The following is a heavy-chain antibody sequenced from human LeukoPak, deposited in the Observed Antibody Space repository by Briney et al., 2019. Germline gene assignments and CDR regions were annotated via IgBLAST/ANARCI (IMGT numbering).Heavy chain of an antibody. V-gene: IGHV3-9*01. D-gene: IGHD5-18*01. CDR3: AKDMTAMVDYYGMDV. CDR1: GFTFDDYA. Sequence: PGGSLRLSCAASGFTFDDYAMPWVRQAPGKGLEWVSGISWNSGSIGYADSVKGRFTISRDNAKNSLYLQMNSLRAEDTALYYCAKDMTAMVDYYGMDVWGQGTTVTVSS. J-gene: IGHJ6*02. CDR2: ISWNSGSI.